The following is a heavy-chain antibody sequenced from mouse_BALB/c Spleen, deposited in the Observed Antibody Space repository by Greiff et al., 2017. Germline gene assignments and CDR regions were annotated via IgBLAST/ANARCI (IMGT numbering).Heavy chain of an antibody. D-gene: IGHD2-1*01. CDR3: ARGNYYFDY. V-gene: IGHV5-12-2*01. Sequence: EVMLVESGGGLVQPGGSLKLSCAASGFPFSSYTMSWVRQTPEKRLEWVAYISNGGGSTYYPDTVKGRFTISRDNAKNTLYLQMSSLKSEDTAMYYCARGNYYFDYWGQGTTLTVSS. J-gene: IGHJ2*01. CDR1: GFPFSSYT. CDR2: ISNGGGST.